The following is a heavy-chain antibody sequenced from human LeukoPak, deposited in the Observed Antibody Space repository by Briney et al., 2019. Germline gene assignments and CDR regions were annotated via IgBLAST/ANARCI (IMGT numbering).Heavy chain of an antibody. CDR2: LYSDGNT. J-gene: IGHJ4*02. CDR1: GFTVITND. Sequence: GGSLRLSCAASGFTVITNDMTWVGQAPGKGLEWVSVLYSDGNTKYADSVQGRFTISRDNSKNTLYLEMNSLSPDDTAVYYCARGVEPLAANTLAYWGQGTLVTVSS. V-gene: IGHV3-53*01. CDR3: ARGVEPLAANTLAY. D-gene: IGHD1-14*01.